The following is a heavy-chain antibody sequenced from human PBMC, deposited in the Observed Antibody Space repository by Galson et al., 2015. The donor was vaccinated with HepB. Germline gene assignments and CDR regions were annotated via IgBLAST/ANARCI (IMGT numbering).Heavy chain of an antibody. CDR2: IVVGTGHT. D-gene: IGHD2-15*01. Sequence: SVKVSCKASGFSLINYTAQWVRQARGQRPEWMGWIVVGTGHTNYAQSLQGRVTMTIDTSTTTAYMELRSLTSDDTAVYYCVRDLYAVVPGTFVGDYFYYMDVWGKGTTVTV. CDR1: GFSLINYT. V-gene: IGHV1-58*01. CDR3: VRDLYAVVPGTFVGDYFYYMDV. J-gene: IGHJ6*03.